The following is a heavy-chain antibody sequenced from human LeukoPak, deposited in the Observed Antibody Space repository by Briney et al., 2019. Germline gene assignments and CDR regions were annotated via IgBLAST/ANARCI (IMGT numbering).Heavy chain of an antibody. D-gene: IGHD6-19*01. CDR2: IYYSGST. V-gene: IGHV4-39*01. J-gene: IGHJ3*02. CDR3: ARGSRYSSGWYDAFDI. CDR1: GGSISSSSYY. Sequence: SETLSLTCTVSGGSISSSSYYWGWIRQPPGKGLEWIGSIYYSGSTYYNPSLKSRVTIPVDTSKNQFSLKLSSVTAADTAVYYCARGSRYSSGWYDAFDIWGQGTMVTVSS.